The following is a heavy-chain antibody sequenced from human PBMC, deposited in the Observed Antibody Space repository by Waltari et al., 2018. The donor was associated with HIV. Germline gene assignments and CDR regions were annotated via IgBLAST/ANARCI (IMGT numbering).Heavy chain of an antibody. CDR3: ARGLHRGGHYFGMDV. CDR2: ISSKSDPI. CDR1: GCSFNTYA. Sequence: EVQLVESGGGSVRPGGSLRLYCAASGCSFNTYALNWVRRAPGKGLEWVSYISSKSDPIDYADSVKGRFTISRDNAKNSLYLQMNSLRDDDTAVYYCARGLHRGGHYFGMDVWGRGTTVIVSS. J-gene: IGHJ6*02. V-gene: IGHV3-48*02. D-gene: IGHD3-9*01.